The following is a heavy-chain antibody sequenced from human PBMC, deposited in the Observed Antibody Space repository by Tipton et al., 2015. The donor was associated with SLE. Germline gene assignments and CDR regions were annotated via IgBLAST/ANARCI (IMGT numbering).Heavy chain of an antibody. V-gene: IGHV3-7*01. CDR1: GFTFSNYW. CDR2: IKRDGSKK. D-gene: IGHD3-22*01. CDR3: ARDMPPRSGWENAFDI. J-gene: IGHJ3*02. Sequence: SLRLSCAASGFTFSNYWMSWVRQAPGKGLEWVANIKRDGSKKYYVDSVKGRFTISRDNAKNSLYLQMNSLRAEDTAVYYCARDMPPRSGWENAFDIWGQGTMVTVSS.